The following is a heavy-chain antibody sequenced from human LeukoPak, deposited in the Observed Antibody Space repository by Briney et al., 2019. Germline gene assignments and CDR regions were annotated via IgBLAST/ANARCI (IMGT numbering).Heavy chain of an antibody. CDR1: GFSFGGYW. CDR3: TRGASGYGNFDY. CDR2: INSDGSSI. J-gene: IGHJ4*02. V-gene: IGHV3-74*01. D-gene: IGHD5-12*01. Sequence: GGSLRLSCAASGFSFGGYWMHWVRQGPGMGLVWVSRINSDGSSISYADSVKGRFSISRGNAKNTLYLQMNSLRAEDTAVYYCTRGASGYGNFDYWGQGTLVTVSS.